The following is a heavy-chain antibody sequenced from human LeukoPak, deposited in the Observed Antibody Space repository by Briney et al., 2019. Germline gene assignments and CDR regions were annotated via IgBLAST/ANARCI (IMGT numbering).Heavy chain of an antibody. J-gene: IGHJ3*02. CDR3: GRIRGDRHSSGWSDSFDI. CDR2: IKYDGSEK. V-gene: IGHV3-7*03. D-gene: IGHD6-19*01. Sequence: GGSLRLSCAVSGFTFSSYWMTWVRQAPGKGLEWVANIKYDGSEKYYVDSVKGRFTISRDNAKNSLYLQMNSLRAEDTALYYCGRIRGDRHSSGWSDSFDIWGQGTVVTVSS. CDR1: GFTFSSYW.